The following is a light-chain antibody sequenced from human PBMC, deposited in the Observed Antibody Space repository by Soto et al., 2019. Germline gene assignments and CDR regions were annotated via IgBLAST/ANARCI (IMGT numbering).Light chain of an antibody. CDR3: QSYDDSLSVHYV. Sequence: QSVLTQPPSVSGAPGQRVTISCTGSSSNIGSTYDVQWYQQLPGTAPKLLIHGNTNRPSGVPDRFSGSKSGTSASLAITGIQADDEADYYCQSYDDSLSVHYVFGTGTKATVL. CDR1: SSNIGSTYD. J-gene: IGLJ1*01. CDR2: GNT. V-gene: IGLV1-40*01.